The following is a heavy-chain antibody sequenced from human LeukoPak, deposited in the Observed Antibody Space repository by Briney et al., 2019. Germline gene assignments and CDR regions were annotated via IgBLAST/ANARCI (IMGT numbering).Heavy chain of an antibody. Sequence: SETLSLTCTVSGYSISSGYYWGWIRQPPGRELEWIASIYYRGSTHYNPSLASLKSRVTISVDTSKNQFSLKLSSVTAADTAVYYCARVGDSSGYLRYYFDYWGQGTLVTVSS. D-gene: IGHD3-22*01. V-gene: IGHV4-38-2*02. CDR2: IYYRGST. CDR1: GYSISSGYY. J-gene: IGHJ4*02. CDR3: ARVGDSSGYLRYYFDY.